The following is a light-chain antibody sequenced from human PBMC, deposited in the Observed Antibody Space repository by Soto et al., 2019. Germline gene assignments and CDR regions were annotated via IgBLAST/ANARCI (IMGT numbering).Light chain of an antibody. Sequence: DIQMTQSPSSLSASVGDRVTITCRASQSISSYLNWYQQKPGKAPKLLIYAASSLQSGVPSRFSGSGSGTVFTLTISSLQPEDFATYYCQQSYSTPSHTFGGGTKVEIK. CDR2: AAS. CDR3: QQSYSTPSHT. J-gene: IGKJ4*01. V-gene: IGKV1-39*01. CDR1: QSISSY.